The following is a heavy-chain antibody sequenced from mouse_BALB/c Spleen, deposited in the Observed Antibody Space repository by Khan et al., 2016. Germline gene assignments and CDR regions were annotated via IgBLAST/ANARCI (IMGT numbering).Heavy chain of an antibody. CDR1: GFSLTSYG. Sequence: QVQLKESGPGLVAPSQSLSITCTVSGFSLTSYGVHWIRQPPGKGLEWLGVIWAGGSTNYNSALMSGLSITKDNSKSQVFLKMNSLQTDDTAMYYCARDPNAIGSEYYFGVWGAGTTVTVSS. D-gene: IGHD2-14*01. CDR2: IWAGGST. J-gene: IGHJ1*01. CDR3: ARDPNAIGSEYYFGV. V-gene: IGHV2-9*02.